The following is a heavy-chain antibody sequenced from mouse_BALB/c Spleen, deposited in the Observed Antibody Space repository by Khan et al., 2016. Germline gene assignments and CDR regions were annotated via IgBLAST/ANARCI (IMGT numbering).Heavy chain of an antibody. CDR1: GYTFTSYW. Sequence: QVQLQQSGAELVKAGASVKMSCKASGYTFTSYWMHWVKQRLGQGLEWFAETNPTNGRTYYNEKFKSKATLTVDKSSSTAYMLLSGPTFEDSAVYYCARIKKIVATCFGYWGQGTTLTVSS. D-gene: IGHD1-1*01. CDR3: ARIKKIVATCFGY. V-gene: IGHV1S81*02. CDR2: TNPTNGRT. J-gene: IGHJ2*01.